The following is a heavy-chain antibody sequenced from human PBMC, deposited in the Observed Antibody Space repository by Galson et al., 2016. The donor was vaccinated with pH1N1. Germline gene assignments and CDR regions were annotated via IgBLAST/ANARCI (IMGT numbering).Heavy chain of an antibody. CDR1: GFTLSNFD. V-gene: IGHV3-48*03. Sequence: SLRLSCAVSGFTLSNFDMNWVRQAPGKGLEWVSYISLTGSTIYYADPVKGRFTISRDNAKNSLYLQMNSLGAEDTAVYFCARVKPHYEIFTGYYGYYFDYWGQGTLVTVSS. J-gene: IGHJ4*02. CDR2: ISLTGSTI. D-gene: IGHD3-9*01. CDR3: ARVKPHYEIFTGYYGYYFDY.